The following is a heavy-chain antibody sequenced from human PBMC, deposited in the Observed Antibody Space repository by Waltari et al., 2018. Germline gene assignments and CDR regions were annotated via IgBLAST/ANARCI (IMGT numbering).Heavy chain of an antibody. Sequence: EVQLVESGGGLVQPGGSLRLSCAASGFTFSSYAMSWVRQAPGKGLGWVSAISGSGGSTYSADAVTGRFTISRDNSKNTLYLQMNSLRAEDTAVYYCAALGRKDGYNYDYYYYYMDVWGKGTTVTVSS. J-gene: IGHJ6*03. D-gene: IGHD5-12*01. V-gene: IGHV3-23*04. CDR3: AALGRKDGYNYDYYYYYMDV. CDR2: ISGSGGST. CDR1: GFTFSSYA.